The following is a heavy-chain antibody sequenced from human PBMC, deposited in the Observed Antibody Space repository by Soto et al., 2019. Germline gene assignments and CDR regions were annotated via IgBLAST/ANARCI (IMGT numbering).Heavy chain of an antibody. CDR1: GYTFTIYG. D-gene: IGHD3-10*01. J-gene: IGHJ6*02. Sequence: ASVKVSCKASGYTFTIYGIIWVRQAPGQGLEWMGWISAYNGNTNYAQKLQGRVTMTTDTSTSTAYMELRSLRSDDTAVYYCARVAYYYGSTGGDYYYYGMDVWGQGTTVTVSS. CDR3: ARVAYYYGSTGGDYYYYGMDV. CDR2: ISAYNGNT. V-gene: IGHV1-18*01.